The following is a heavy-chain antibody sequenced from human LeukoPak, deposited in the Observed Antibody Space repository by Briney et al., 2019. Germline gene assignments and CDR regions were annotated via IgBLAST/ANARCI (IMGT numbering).Heavy chain of an antibody. Sequence: KPSETLSLTCAVYGGSFSNYYLSWVRQPPGKGLEWIGEITHHGSTNYNPSLKSQVTISVDTSKNQFSLKLSSVAAADTALYYCARQEGSTWEYNWFDPWGQGTLVTVSS. CDR2: ITHHGST. V-gene: IGHV4-34*01. CDR3: ARQEGSTWEYNWFDP. CDR1: GGSFSNYY. J-gene: IGHJ5*02. D-gene: IGHD6-13*01.